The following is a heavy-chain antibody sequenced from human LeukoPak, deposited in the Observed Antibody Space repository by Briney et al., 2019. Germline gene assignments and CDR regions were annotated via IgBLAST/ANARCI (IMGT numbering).Heavy chain of an antibody. Sequence: SENLSLTCTVSGGSISSYYWSWIRQPPGKGLEWIGYIYYSGSTNYNPSLKSRVTISVDTSKNQFSLKLSSVTAADTAVYYCARDRFWSGYYTYYYYYYMDVWGKGTTVTVSS. CDR3: ARDRFWSGYYTYYYYYYMDV. J-gene: IGHJ6*03. V-gene: IGHV4-59*01. D-gene: IGHD3-3*01. CDR2: IYYSGST. CDR1: GGSISSYY.